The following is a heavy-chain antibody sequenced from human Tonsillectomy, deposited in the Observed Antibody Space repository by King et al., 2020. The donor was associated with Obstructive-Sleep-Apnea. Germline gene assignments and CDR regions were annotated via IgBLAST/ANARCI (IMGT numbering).Heavy chain of an antibody. Sequence: QLQESGPGLVKPSETLSLTCTVSGGSISSSSYYWGWIRQPPGKGLEWIGGIYYSGSTYYNPSLKSRVTISVETSKNQFSLKLSSVTAADTAVYYCARSNYYDSSGSSNSDFDYWGQGTLVTVSS. CDR2: IYYSGST. CDR1: GGSISSSSYY. D-gene: IGHD3-22*01. CDR3: ARSNYYDSSGSSNSDFDY. J-gene: IGHJ4*02. V-gene: IGHV4-39*07.